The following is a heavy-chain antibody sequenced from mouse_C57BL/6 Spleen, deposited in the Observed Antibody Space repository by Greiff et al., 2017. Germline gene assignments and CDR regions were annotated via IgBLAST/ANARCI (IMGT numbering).Heavy chain of an antibody. CDR1: GYTFTDYE. D-gene: IGHD2-4*01. Sequence: QVQLQQSGAELVRPGASVTLSCKASGYTFTDYEMHWVKQTPVHGLEWIGAIDPETGGTAYNQKFKGKAILTADKSSSTAYMELRSLTSEDSAVYYCTKGYDDDGFAYWGQGTLVTVSA. CDR3: TKGYDDDGFAY. CDR2: IDPETGGT. V-gene: IGHV1-15*01. J-gene: IGHJ3*01.